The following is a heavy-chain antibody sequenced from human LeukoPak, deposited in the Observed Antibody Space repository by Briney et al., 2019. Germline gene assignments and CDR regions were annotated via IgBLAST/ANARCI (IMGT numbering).Heavy chain of an antibody. CDR2: IYYRGNT. CDR3: ARDSGSYWKSSNWFDP. J-gene: IGHJ5*02. D-gene: IGHD1-26*01. Sequence: SETLSLTCSVSGASINSSDYCWGWIRQPAGKGLEWIGTIYYRGNTYYNPSLKSRVTISVDTSKNQFSLKLSSVTAADTAVYYCARDSGSYWKSSNWFDPWGQGTLVTVSS. V-gene: IGHV4-39*02. CDR1: GASINSSDYC.